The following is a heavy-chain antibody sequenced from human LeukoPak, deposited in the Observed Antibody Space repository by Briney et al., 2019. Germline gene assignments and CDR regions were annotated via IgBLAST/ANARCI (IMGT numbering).Heavy chain of an antibody. Sequence: GGSLRLSCAASGFTFSSYSMNWVRQAPGKGLEWVAVISYDGSNKYYADSVKGRFTISRDNSKNTLYLQMNSLRAEDTAVYYCARDHGSGSYFPYWGQGTLVTVSS. CDR3: ARDHGSGSYFPY. CDR2: ISYDGSNK. CDR1: GFTFSSYS. D-gene: IGHD3-10*01. J-gene: IGHJ4*02. V-gene: IGHV3-30*03.